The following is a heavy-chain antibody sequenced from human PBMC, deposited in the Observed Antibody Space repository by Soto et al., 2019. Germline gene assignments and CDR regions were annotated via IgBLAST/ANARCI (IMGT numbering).Heavy chain of an antibody. CDR1: GFSLSTSGVG. V-gene: IGHV2-5*02. CDR3: AHRYDCSGGSCYSAYYFDY. D-gene: IGHD2-15*01. CDR2: IYWDDDK. Sequence: QITLKESGPTLMKPTQTLTLTCTFSGFSLSTSGVGVGWIRQPPGKALEWLALIYWDDDKRYSPSLKSRLTITKDTSKNQVVLTMTNMDPVDTATYYCAHRYDCSGGSCYSAYYFDYWGQGTLVTVSS. J-gene: IGHJ4*02.